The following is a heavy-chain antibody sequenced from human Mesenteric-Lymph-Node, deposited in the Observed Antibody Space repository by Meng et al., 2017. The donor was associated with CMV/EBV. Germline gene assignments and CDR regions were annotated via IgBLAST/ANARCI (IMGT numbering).Heavy chain of an antibody. CDR1: GYSISSGYY. CDR3: ARDQPADLDYYYGMDV. J-gene: IGHJ6*02. V-gene: IGHV4-38-2*02. CDR2: INHSGST. Sequence: SETLSLTCTVSGYSISSGYYWGWIRQPPGKGLEWIGEINHSGSTNYNPSLKSRVTISVDTSKNQFSLKLSSVTAADTAVYYCARDQPADLDYYYGMDVWGQGTTVTVSS.